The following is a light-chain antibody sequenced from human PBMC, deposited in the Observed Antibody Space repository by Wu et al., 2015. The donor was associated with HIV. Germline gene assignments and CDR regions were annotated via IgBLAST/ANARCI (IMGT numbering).Light chain of an antibody. CDR1: QDIGAY. V-gene: IGKV1-27*01. CDR3: QKYKTAGA. CDR2: AAS. J-gene: IGKJ1*01. Sequence: DIQMTQSPSSLSASVGDRVTITCRASQDIGAYLAWYQQKPGKVPMLLIYAASALQSGVPSRFSGSGSGTDFTLTISSLQPEDVGNYYRQKYKTAGAFGQGTKVEIK.